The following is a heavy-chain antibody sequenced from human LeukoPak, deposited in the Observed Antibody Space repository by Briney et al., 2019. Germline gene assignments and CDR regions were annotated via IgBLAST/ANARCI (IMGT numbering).Heavy chain of an antibody. CDR1: GFTFSNAW. Sequence: PGGSLRLSCAASGFTFSNAWMSWVRQAPGKGLEWVGRIKSKTDGGTTDYAAPVKGRFTISRDDSKNTLYVQMNRLKTEDTAVYYCTTGPYDYGSGIYYHWGQGTLVTVSS. CDR3: TTGPYDYGSGIYYH. V-gene: IGHV3-15*01. J-gene: IGHJ4*02. D-gene: IGHD3-10*01. CDR2: IKSKTDGGTT.